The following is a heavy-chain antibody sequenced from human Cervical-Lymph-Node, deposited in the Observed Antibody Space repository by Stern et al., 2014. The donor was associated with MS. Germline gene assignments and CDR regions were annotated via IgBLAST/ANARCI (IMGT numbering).Heavy chain of an antibody. Sequence: EVQLLESGGGLVQPGGSLRLSCAASGFTFNDYAMNWVRQAPGKGLEWVSVISGSGGRTNYADSVKGRVTISRDTSKNTLDLQMNILRAEDTALYYCAKVGYCDGTSCQLPFYYGMDVWGQGTTVTVSS. CDR1: GFTFNDYA. J-gene: IGHJ6*02. D-gene: IGHD2-2*01. V-gene: IGHV3-23*01. CDR2: ISGSGGRT. CDR3: AKVGYCDGTSCQLPFYYGMDV.